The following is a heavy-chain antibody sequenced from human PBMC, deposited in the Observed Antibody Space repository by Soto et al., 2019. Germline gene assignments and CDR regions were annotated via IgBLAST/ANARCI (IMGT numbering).Heavy chain of an antibody. J-gene: IGHJ6*02. V-gene: IGHV3-64D*08. Sequence: GGSLRLSCSASGFTFSSFAMYWVRQAPGKGLDYVADISNNGATTYYADSVKDRFIISRDSSKSTLYLQMTSLREEDTGVFYCVKDKGATIMKVTMDVWGQGATVTVSS. CDR2: ISNNGATT. D-gene: IGHD2-21*02. CDR1: GFTFSSFA. CDR3: VKDKGATIMKVTMDV.